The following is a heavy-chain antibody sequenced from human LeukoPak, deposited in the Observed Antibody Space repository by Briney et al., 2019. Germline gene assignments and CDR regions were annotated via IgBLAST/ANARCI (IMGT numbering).Heavy chain of an antibody. Sequence: PGGSLRLSCAASGFTFTTYAINWVRQAPGKGLEGVSGISGGGDKTYYADSVNGRFTISRDNSKNTVSLQMSSLRAEDTALYYCAKDLALAGTGGGFDVWGQGTRVAVSS. CDR1: GFTFTTYA. CDR2: ISGGGDKT. D-gene: IGHD6-19*01. CDR3: AKDLALAGTGGGFDV. J-gene: IGHJ3*01. V-gene: IGHV3-23*01.